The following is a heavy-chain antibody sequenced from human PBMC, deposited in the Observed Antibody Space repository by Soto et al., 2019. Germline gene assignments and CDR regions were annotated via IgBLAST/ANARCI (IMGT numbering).Heavy chain of an antibody. Sequence: SVKVSCKASGGTFSSYAISWVRQAPGQGLEWMGGIIPIFGTANYAQKFQGRVTITADESTSTAYMELSSLRSEDTAVYYCASPSCGGDCYSAFDIWGQGTMVIVSS. CDR1: GGTFSSYA. V-gene: IGHV1-69*13. CDR3: ASPSCGGDCYSAFDI. CDR2: IIPIFGTA. J-gene: IGHJ3*02. D-gene: IGHD2-21*02.